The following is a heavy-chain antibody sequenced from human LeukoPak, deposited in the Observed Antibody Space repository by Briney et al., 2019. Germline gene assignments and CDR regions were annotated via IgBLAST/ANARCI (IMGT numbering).Heavy chain of an antibody. CDR1: GFTFSSYG. D-gene: IGHD1-26*01. V-gene: IGHV3-23*01. J-gene: IGHJ4*02. Sequence: GGSLRLSCAASGFTFSSYGMSWVRQAPGKGLEWVSSFSVSDGSTYYADSVKGRFTISRDNSENTLYLQMNSLRAEDTAVYYCAKDQSGSYLSFDYWGEGTLVTVSS. CDR3: AKDQSGSYLSFDY. CDR2: FSVSDGST.